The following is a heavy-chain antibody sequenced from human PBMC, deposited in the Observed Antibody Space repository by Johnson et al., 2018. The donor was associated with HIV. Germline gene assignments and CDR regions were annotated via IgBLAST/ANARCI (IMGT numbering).Heavy chain of an antibody. D-gene: IGHD3-10*01. Sequence: QLVESGGGVVQPGRSLRLSCAASGFTFSSYAMHWVRQAPGKGLEWVAVISYDGRNKYYADSVKGRFTISRENAKNSLYLQMNSLRAGDTAVYYCARASTMVDCDIWGQGTMVTVSS. J-gene: IGHJ3*02. CDR2: ISYDGRNK. CDR3: ARASTMVDCDI. CDR1: GFTFSSYA. V-gene: IGHV3-30*14.